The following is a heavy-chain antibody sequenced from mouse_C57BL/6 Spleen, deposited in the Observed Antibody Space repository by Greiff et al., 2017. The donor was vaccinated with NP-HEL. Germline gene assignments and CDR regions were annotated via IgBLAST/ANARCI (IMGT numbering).Heavy chain of an antibody. D-gene: IGHD1-1*01. CDR2: INPSNGGT. Sequence: VQLQQPGTELVKPGASVKLSCKASGYTFTRYWMHWVKQRPGQGLEWIGNINPSNGGTNYNEKFKSKATLTVDKSSSTAYMQLSSLTSEDSAVYYCARGGTTVAPFAYWGQGTLVTVSA. J-gene: IGHJ3*01. CDR3: ARGGTTVAPFAY. CDR1: GYTFTRYW. V-gene: IGHV1-53*01.